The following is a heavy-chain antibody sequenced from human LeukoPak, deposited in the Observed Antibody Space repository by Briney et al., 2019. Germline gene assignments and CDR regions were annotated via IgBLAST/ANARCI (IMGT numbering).Heavy chain of an antibody. V-gene: IGHV4-59*08. CDR1: GGSINGYY. CDR2: VYYSGNT. J-gene: IGHJ4*02. D-gene: IGHD6-13*01. Sequence: SSETLSLTCTVSGGSINGYYWTWIRQPPGNGLEWIGYVYYSGNTNYNPSLKSRVTISADTSKNQFSLKLSSVTAADTAVYYCARRARATAGGDYFDYWGQGTLVTVSS. CDR3: ARRARATAGGDYFDY.